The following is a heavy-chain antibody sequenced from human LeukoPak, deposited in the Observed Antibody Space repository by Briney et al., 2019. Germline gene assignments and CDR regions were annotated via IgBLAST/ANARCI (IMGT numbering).Heavy chain of an antibody. CDR1: GYTFINYR. D-gene: IGHD5-12*01. Sequence: GASVKVSFKASGYTFINYRFSWLRQPPGQGLDWMGWIRAYNGDTKYAQKFQGRVTMTTDTSTTTAYMELRSLRSDDTAVYYCARGAAGGYSPSVEFDYWGQGTLVTVSS. CDR3: ARGAAGGYSPSVEFDY. J-gene: IGHJ4*02. V-gene: IGHV1-18*01. CDR2: IRAYNGDT.